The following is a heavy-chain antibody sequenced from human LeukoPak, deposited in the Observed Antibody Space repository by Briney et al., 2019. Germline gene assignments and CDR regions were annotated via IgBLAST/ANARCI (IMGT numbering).Heavy chain of an antibody. Sequence: SQTLSLTCTVSGGSISSGGYYWIWIPQHPGKGLEWIGYTYYSGSTYYNPSLKSRVTISVDTSKNQFSLKLSSVTAADTAVYYCARVPITMVRGVTAFDYWGQGTLVTVSS. CDR2: TYYSGST. D-gene: IGHD3-10*01. V-gene: IGHV4-31*03. CDR1: GGSISSGGYY. CDR3: ARVPITMVRGVTAFDY. J-gene: IGHJ4*02.